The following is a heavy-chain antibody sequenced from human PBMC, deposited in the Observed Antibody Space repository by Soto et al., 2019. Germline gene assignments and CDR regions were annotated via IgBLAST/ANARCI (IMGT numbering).Heavy chain of an antibody. D-gene: IGHD6-19*01. CDR1: GDSVSSNSSA. CDR3: ARGLVAGTNLYYFDY. CDR2: TYYRSKWYN. J-gene: IGHJ4*02. V-gene: IGHV6-1*01. Sequence: SQTRSLTFAISGDSVSSNSSAWNWIRQSPSRGLEWLGRTYYRSKWYNDYAVSVKSRITINPDTSKNQFSLQLNSVTPEDTAVYYCARGLVAGTNLYYFDYWGQGTLVTV.